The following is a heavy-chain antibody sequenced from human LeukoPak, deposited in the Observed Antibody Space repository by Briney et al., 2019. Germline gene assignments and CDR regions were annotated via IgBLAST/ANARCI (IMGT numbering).Heavy chain of an antibody. J-gene: IGHJ6*03. CDR3: ARAKLDLDYYYMDV. D-gene: IGHD1-1*01. Sequence: PSETLSLTCTVSGGSIGSYYWSWLRQPPGKGVEWIGYIYYSGSTNYNPSLKSRVTISVDTSKNQFSLKLSSVTAADTAVYYCARAKLDLDYYYMDVWGKGTTVTVSS. V-gene: IGHV4-59*01. CDR1: GGSIGSYY. CDR2: IYYSGST.